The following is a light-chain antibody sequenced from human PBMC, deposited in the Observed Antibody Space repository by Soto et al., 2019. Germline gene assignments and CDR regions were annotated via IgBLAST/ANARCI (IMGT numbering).Light chain of an antibody. CDR3: QQYASSPYT. J-gene: IGKJ3*01. CDR1: QSVSNNY. CDR2: CAS. V-gene: IGKV3-20*01. Sequence: IALTQSPATLSLSPGERGTLSCRASQSVSNNYLAWYQQKPGQAPRLLIYCASNSATGITDRFSGRESGTDFTLTITTLEPEDSAVYFCQQYASSPYTFGPGTQVDIK.